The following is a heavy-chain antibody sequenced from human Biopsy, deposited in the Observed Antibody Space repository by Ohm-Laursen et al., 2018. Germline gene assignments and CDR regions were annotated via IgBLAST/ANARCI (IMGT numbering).Heavy chain of an antibody. CDR1: GESSSGYF. CDR3: ARGSGYFKLDV. V-gene: IGHV4-34*01. CDR2: INQGGST. J-gene: IGHJ6*02. D-gene: IGHD5-12*01. Sequence: GTLSLTCVVNGESSSGYFWNWIRQPPGKGLEWIGEINQGGSTKYNPSLKRRATLSADSSNSQFSLRLTSVTAADTAIYYCARGSGYFKLDVWGQGTTVTVSS.